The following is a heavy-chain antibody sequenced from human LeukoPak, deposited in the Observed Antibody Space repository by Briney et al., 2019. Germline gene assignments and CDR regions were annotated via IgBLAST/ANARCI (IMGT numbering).Heavy chain of an antibody. J-gene: IGHJ4*02. Sequence: GASLRLSCAAPGFSFSSYWMHWVRQAPGKGLVWVSRINSDGSSTSYADSVKGRFTISRDNAKNTLYLQMNSLRAEDTAVYYCARVWTICPSCYTREDYWGQGTLVTVSS. CDR3: ARVWTICPSCYTREDY. V-gene: IGHV3-74*01. CDR1: GFSFSSYW. CDR2: INSDGSST. D-gene: IGHD2-2*02.